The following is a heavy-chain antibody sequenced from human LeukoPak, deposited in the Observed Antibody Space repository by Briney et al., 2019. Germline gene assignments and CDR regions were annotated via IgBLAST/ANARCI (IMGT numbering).Heavy chain of an antibody. CDR3: ARGAKQWELDFDY. V-gene: IGHV1-69*13. CDR2: IIPIFGTA. D-gene: IGHD1-26*01. J-gene: IGHJ4*02. Sequence: ASVTVSCTASGGTFSSYAISWVRQAPGQGLEWMGGIIPIFGTANYAQKFQGRVTITADESTSTAYMELSSLRSEDTAVYYCARGAKQWELDFDYWGQGTLVTVSS. CDR1: GGTFSSYA.